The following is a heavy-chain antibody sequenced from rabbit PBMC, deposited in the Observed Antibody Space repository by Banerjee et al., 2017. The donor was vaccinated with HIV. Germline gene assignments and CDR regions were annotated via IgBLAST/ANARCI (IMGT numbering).Heavy chain of an antibody. D-gene: IGHD6-1*01. J-gene: IGHJ4*01. CDR1: GFSFSNTYY. CDR2: IYAGSSGDT. Sequence: QSLEESGGDLVKPGASLTLTCTASGFSFSNTYYICWVRQAPGKGLEWIACIYAGSSGDTYYASWAKGRFTISRTSSTTVTLQMTSLTAADTATFFCARGDTSYGYVDLWGPGTLVTVS. CDR3: ARGDTSYGYVDL. V-gene: IGHV1S40*01.